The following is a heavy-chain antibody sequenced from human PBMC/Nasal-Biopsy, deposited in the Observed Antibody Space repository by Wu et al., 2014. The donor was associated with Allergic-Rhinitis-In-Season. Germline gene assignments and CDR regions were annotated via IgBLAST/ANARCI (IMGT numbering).Heavy chain of an antibody. Sequence: TLSLTCAVSGVSISTNNWWTWVRQSPGKGLEWIGEIYHSGSINYNPSLQSRVTMSVDKSRNHFSLKLSSVTAADTAVYYCARGALHASVAVAVGNWFDPWGQGTTVIVS. V-gene: IGHV4-4*02. CDR2: IYHSGSI. CDR1: GVSISTNNW. CDR3: ARGALHASVAVAVGNWFDP. D-gene: IGHD6-19*01. J-gene: IGHJ5*01.